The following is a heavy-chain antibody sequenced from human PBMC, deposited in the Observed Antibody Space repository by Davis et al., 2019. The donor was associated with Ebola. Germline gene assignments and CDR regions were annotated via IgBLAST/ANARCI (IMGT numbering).Heavy chain of an antibody. D-gene: IGHD6-13*01. CDR1: GFRFGSYA. CDR3: ARDFGLAAAGTAFDN. CDR2: ISGPGSA. V-gene: IGHV3-23*01. Sequence: GGSLRLSCAASGFRFGSYAMGWVRQPPGKGLEWVAIISGPGSAYYADSVKGRFTISRDNSKNTVSLQMNSLRREDTAVYYCARDFGLAAAGTAFDNWGQGTLVTVSS. J-gene: IGHJ4*02.